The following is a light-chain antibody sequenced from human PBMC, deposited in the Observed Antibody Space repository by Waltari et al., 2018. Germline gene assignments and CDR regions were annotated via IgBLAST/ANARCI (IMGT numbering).Light chain of an antibody. Sequence: QSALTQPASVSGSPGPSIPISCPGTSIDIGPYNYVSWYQQHPGKAPKLVIFDVSNRPSGVSDRFSGSKSGDTASLTISGLQAEDEADYYCNSYTTSSTVVFGGGTTLTVL. CDR1: SIDIGPYNY. CDR3: NSYTTSSTVV. V-gene: IGLV2-14*03. CDR2: DVS. J-gene: IGLJ2*01.